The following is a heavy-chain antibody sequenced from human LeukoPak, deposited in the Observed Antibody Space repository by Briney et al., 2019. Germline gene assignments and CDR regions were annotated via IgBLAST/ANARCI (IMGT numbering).Heavy chain of an antibody. D-gene: IGHD4-17*01. V-gene: IGHV3-30*02. CDR1: GFTFSGFG. Sequence: PGGSLRLSCAASGFTFSGFGMHWVRQAPGKGLEWVAFIRYDGSNEYYAGSVRGRFTISRDNSKNTLFLEIQGLRPEDTAVYYCARGDYGSLYFDFWGQGTLVTVSS. CDR3: ARGDYGSLYFDF. J-gene: IGHJ4*02. CDR2: IRYDGSNE.